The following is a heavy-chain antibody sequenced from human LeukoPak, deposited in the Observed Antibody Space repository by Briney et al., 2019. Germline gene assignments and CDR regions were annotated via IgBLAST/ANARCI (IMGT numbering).Heavy chain of an antibody. CDR2: TYYSGST. CDR1: GGSVSSSNYY. J-gene: IGHJ4*02. D-gene: IGHD3-22*01. Sequence: SETLSLTCSVSGGSVSSSNYYWVWVRQAPGKGLEWIGSTYYSGSTSYNPSVESRVTISVDTSKNQFSLKLSSVTAADTAVYYCARLSGYSSGHYYSDYWGQGTLVTVSS. CDR3: ARLSGYSSGHYYSDY. V-gene: IGHV4-39*07.